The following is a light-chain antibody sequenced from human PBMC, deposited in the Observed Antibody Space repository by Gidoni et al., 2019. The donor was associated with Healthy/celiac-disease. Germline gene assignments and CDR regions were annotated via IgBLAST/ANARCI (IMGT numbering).Light chain of an antibody. J-gene: IGLJ2*01. Sequence: SSELTQDPAVSVALGQTVRITCQGDSLRSYYASWYQHKPGQAPVLVIYGKNNRPSGIPDRFSGSSSGNTASLTITGAQAEDEADYYCNSRDSSGNHQGVFGGGTKLTVL. CDR1: SLRSYY. V-gene: IGLV3-19*01. CDR3: NSRDSSGNHQGV. CDR2: GKN.